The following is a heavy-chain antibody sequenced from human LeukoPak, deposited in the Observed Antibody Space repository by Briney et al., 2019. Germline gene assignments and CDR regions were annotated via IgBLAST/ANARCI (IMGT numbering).Heavy chain of an antibody. J-gene: IGHJ1*01. D-gene: IGHD2-2*01. CDR1: GFTFSNYW. V-gene: IGHV3-7*01. Sequence: GGSLRLSCAASGFTFSNYWMSWVHQAPGKGLEWVANIKQDGSEKYYVDSVRGRFTISRDNAKISLYLQMNSLRAEDTAVYYCATYSSSNAREFQYWGQGTLVTVSS. CDR2: IKQDGSEK. CDR3: ATYSSSNAREFQY.